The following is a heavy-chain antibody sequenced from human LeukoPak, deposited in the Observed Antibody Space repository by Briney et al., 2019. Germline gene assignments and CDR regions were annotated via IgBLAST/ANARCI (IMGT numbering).Heavy chain of an antibody. Sequence: ASVKVSCKASGYTFTGYYMHWVRQAPGQGLEWMGWINPNSGGTNYAQKFQGRVTMTRDTSISTAYMELSRLRSDDTAVYYCAREGSSGWTNYYYYYMDVWGKGTTVTISS. D-gene: IGHD6-19*01. CDR3: AREGSSGWTNYYYYYMDV. V-gene: IGHV1-2*02. CDR2: INPNSGGT. J-gene: IGHJ6*03. CDR1: GYTFTGYY.